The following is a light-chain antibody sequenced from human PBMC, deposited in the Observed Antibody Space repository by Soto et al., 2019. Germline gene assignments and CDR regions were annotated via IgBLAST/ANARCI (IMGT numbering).Light chain of an antibody. J-gene: IGLJ1*01. CDR3: SSYTAGGTI. Sequence: QSALTQPASVSGSPGQSITISCTGTSGDVGGYYYVSWYLQLPGKAPKLMISEVSNRPSGVSNRFSGSKSGNTASLTISGLQAEDEADYYCSSYTAGGTIFGTGTKLTVL. CDR2: EVS. CDR1: SGDVGGYYY. V-gene: IGLV2-14*01.